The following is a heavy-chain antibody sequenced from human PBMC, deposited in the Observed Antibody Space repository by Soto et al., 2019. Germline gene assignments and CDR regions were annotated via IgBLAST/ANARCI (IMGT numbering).Heavy chain of an antibody. CDR3: ARVETYGVVIGYNWLET. CDR2: INHSGST. J-gene: IGHJ5*02. D-gene: IGHD3-3*01. CDR1: VCSFSGYY. Sequence: PSSTXSLTGSVYVCSFSGYYFNLIRQPPGKGLEWIGEINHSGSTNYNPSLESRVTISLDTSKNQFSLNLSSVTAADTAVYFCARVETYGVVIGYNWLETWGQGTLVNVYS. V-gene: IGHV4-34*01.